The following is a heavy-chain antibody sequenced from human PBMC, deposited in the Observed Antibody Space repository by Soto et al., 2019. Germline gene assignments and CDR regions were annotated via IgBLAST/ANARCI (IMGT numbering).Heavy chain of an antibody. J-gene: IGHJ6*02. V-gene: IGHV4-59*01. CDR2: IYYSGST. D-gene: IGHD3-9*01. CDR3: ARGRYCDWLLYTYGMDV. Sequence: SETLSLTCTVSGGSISSYYWSWIRQPPGKGLEWIGYIYYSGSTNYNPSLKSRVTISVDTSKNQFSLKLSSVTAADTAVYYCARGRYCDWLLYTYGMDVWGQGTTVTVSS. CDR1: GGSISSYY.